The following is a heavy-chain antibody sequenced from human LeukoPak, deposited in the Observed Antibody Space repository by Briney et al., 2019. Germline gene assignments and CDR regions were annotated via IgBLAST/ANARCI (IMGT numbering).Heavy chain of an antibody. CDR2: IYTSGCT. CDR3: ASTCNNWLDY. J-gene: IGHJ4*02. CDR1: GGSISSYY. V-gene: IGHV4-4*07. D-gene: IGHD1-20*01. Sequence: SETLSLTCTVSGGSISSYYWSWIRQPAGKGLEWIGRIYTSGCTNYNPSLKSRVTMTVDTSKNQFSLKLSSVTAADTAVYYCASTCNNWLDYWGQGTLVTVSS.